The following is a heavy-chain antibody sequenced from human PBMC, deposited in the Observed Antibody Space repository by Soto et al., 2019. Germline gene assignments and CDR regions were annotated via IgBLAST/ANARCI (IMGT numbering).Heavy chain of an antibody. J-gene: IGHJ3*02. Sequence: GGSLRLSCAASGFTFSSYAMHWVRQAPGKGLEWVAVISYDGSNKYYADSVKGRFTISRDNSKNTLYLQMNSLRAEDTAVYYCARDPVAVAGNESNAFDIWGQGTMVTVSS. V-gene: IGHV3-30*04. D-gene: IGHD6-19*01. CDR3: ARDPVAVAGNESNAFDI. CDR2: ISYDGSNK. CDR1: GFTFSSYA.